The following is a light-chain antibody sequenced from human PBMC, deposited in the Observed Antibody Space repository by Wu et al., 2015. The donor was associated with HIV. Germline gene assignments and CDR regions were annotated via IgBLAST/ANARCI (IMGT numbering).Light chain of an antibody. CDR3: QQYNTWPPWT. Sequence: EIVMTQSPATLSVSPGERATLSCRASQTVSTNLAWYQQRPGQAPRLLISDASTRATGVPARFSGSGSGTEFTLTISSLQSEDSAIYYCQQYNTWPPWTFGQGTKVEIK. CDR1: QTVSTN. J-gene: IGKJ1*01. CDR2: DAS. V-gene: IGKV3-15*01.